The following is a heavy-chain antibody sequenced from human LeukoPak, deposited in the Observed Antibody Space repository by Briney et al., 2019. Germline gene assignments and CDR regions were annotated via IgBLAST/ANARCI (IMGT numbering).Heavy chain of an antibody. D-gene: IGHD3-9*01. J-gene: IGHJ4*02. Sequence: SETLSLTCTVSGGSISSSSYYWGWIRPPPGQGLEWIGSIYYIGSTYYNPSLKSRVTISVDTSTNQFSLKLRSVTAADTVFYFKQKTAYDILTGYYNVDYWGQGTLVTVSS. CDR3: QKTAYDILTGYYNVDY. CDR2: IYYIGST. V-gene: IGHV4-39*01. CDR1: GGSISSSSYY.